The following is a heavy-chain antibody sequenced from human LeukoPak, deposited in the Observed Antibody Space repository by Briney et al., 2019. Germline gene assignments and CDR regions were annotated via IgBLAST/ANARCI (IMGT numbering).Heavy chain of an antibody. J-gene: IGHJ4*02. V-gene: IGHV3-23*01. Sequence: PGGSLRLSCAASGFTFSSYAMSWVRQAPGKGLEWVSDISGSGGSTYYADSVKGRFTISRDNSKNTLYLQMNSLRAEDTAVYYCARRRDYYDSSGYTQYYFDYWGQGTLVTVSS. CDR1: GFTFSSYA. CDR2: ISGSGGST. D-gene: IGHD3-22*01. CDR3: ARRRDYYDSSGYTQYYFDY.